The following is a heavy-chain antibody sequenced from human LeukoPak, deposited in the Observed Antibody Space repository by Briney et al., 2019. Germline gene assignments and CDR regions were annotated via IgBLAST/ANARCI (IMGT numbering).Heavy chain of an antibody. J-gene: IGHJ1*01. Sequence: GSLRLSCAASGFTFSSYAMTWVRQAPGKGLEWVSAISGSGGRTFYADSVKGRFTISRDNSENTLYLQMDSLRPEDTALYYCAKAVATELIPPEHWGQGALVTVSS. D-gene: IGHD1-14*01. CDR2: ISGSGGRT. CDR3: AKAVATELIPPEH. V-gene: IGHV3-23*01. CDR1: GFTFSSYA.